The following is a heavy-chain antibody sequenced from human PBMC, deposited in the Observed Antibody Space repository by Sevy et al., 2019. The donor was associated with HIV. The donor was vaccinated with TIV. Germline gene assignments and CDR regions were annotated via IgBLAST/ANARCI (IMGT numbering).Heavy chain of an antibody. CDR3: ARHPSVYGDSLVFDP. CDR1: GGSLNSYF. D-gene: IGHD4-17*01. V-gene: IGHV4-59*08. Sequence: SETLSLTCTVSGGSLNSYFWSWIRQPPGKGLEWVGYIYYMGTTNYSPSLKSRVTMSVDTSKRQFSLRLNSVTAADMAVYYCARHPSVYGDSLVFDPWGQGALVTVSS. J-gene: IGHJ5*02. CDR2: IYYMGTT.